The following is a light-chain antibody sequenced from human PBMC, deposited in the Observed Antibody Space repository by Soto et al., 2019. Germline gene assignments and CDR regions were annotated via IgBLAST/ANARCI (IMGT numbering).Light chain of an antibody. CDR3: RSYAGRSPLV. J-gene: IGLJ2*01. Sequence: QSALTQPASVSGSPGQSITISCAGTSRDIGDYNLVFWYQQHPGKAPTVIIYEGNKRPSGVSNRFSGSKSGNTASLTISALQFEYEADYSRRSYAGRSPLVLGGGTQLT. CDR1: SRDIGDYNL. V-gene: IGLV2-23*01. CDR2: EGN.